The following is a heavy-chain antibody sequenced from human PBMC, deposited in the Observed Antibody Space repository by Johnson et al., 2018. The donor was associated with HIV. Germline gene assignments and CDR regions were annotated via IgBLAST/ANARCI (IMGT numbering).Heavy chain of an antibody. J-gene: IGHJ3*02. CDR1: GFTFSNAW. CDR2: IKSKTDGGTT. Sequence: VQLVESGGGLVKPGGSLRLSCAASGFTFSNAWMSWVRQAPGKGLEWVGRIKSKTDGGTTDYAAPVKGRFTISRDDSKNTLYLQMNSLRAEDTAVYYCAKDREWLVPTPLDAFDIWGQGTMVTVSS. D-gene: IGHD6-19*01. CDR3: AKDREWLVPTPLDAFDI. V-gene: IGHV3-15*01.